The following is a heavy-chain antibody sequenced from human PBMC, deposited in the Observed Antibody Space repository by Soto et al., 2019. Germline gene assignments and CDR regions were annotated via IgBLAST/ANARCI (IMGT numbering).Heavy chain of an antibody. D-gene: IGHD3-10*01. CDR2: IYYSGST. Sequence: PSETLSLTCTVSGGSISSGGYYWGWIRQHPGKGLEWIGYIYYSGSTYYNPSLKSRVTISVDTSKNQFSLKLSSVTAADTAVYYCARDGSGREDVWGQGTTVTVSS. CDR3: ARDGSGREDV. J-gene: IGHJ6*02. CDR1: GGSISSGGYY. V-gene: IGHV4-31*03.